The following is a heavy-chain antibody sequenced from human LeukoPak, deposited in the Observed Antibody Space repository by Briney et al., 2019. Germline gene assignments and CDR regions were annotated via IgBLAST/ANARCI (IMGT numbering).Heavy chain of an antibody. CDR1: GFSFSSYW. D-gene: IGHD3-9*01. V-gene: IGHV3-74*01. J-gene: IGHJ4*02. Sequence: SGGSLRLSCAASGFSFSSYWMHWVRQAPGKGLVWVSRISSDGSIINYADSVKGRFTISRDNSKNTLYLQMNSLRAEDTAVYYCARDTAWGFDWLSYVFDYWGQGTLVTVSS. CDR2: ISSDGSII. CDR3: ARDTAWGFDWLSYVFDY.